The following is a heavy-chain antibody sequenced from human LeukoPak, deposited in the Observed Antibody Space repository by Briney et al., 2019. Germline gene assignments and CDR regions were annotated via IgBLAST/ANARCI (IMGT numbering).Heavy chain of an antibody. CDR2: IYTSGST. V-gene: IGHV3-66*01. CDR1: GFSVSNNY. J-gene: IGHJ4*02. Sequence: GGSLRLSCAASGFSVSNNYMSWVRQAPGKGLKWVSTIYTSGSTFYADSVKDRFNISRDTSRNALYLQMNRLRVEDTAVYYCVRGRSTGDYWGQGTLVTVSS. D-gene: IGHD1-1*01. CDR3: VRGRSTGDY.